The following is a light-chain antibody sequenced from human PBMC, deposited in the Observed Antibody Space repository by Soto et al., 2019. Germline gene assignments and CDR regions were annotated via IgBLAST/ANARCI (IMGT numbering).Light chain of an antibody. CDR1: QSIAGGY. V-gene: IGKV3-20*01. CDR3: HQLVASPRT. J-gene: IGKJ1*01. Sequence: EIVLTQSPRTLSLSPGERATLSCRASQSIAGGYLAWYQHRPGQAPRLLISGAYRRAAGIPDRFSGSGSGTDFTLTISKLQPEDFAVYYCHQLVASPRTFGQGTKVAIK. CDR2: GAY.